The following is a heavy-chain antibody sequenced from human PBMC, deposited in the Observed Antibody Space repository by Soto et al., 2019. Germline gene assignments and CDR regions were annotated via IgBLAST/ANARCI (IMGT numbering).Heavy chain of an antibody. D-gene: IGHD3-3*01. V-gene: IGHV4-30-4*01. CDR1: GGSISSGDYY. Sequence: SETLSLTCTVSGGSISSGDYYWSWIRQPPGKGLEWIGYIYYSGSTYYNPSLKSRVTISVDTSKNQFSLKLSSVTAADTAVYYCARGNHPSYYDSPSYYYGMDVWGQGTTVTVSS. CDR3: ARGNHPSYYDSPSYYYGMDV. CDR2: IYYSGST. J-gene: IGHJ6*02.